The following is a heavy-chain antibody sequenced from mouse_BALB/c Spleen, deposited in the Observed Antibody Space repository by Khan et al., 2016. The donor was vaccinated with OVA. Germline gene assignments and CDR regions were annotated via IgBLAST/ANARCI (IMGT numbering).Heavy chain of an antibody. CDR1: GFTFSNFG. CDR2: ISSGSATI. CDR3: ARSKITTWYFDV. V-gene: IGHV5-17*02. D-gene: IGHD2-4*01. J-gene: IGHJ1*01. Sequence: ELVESGGGLVQPGGSRKLSCAASGFTFSNFGMHWVRQAPEKGLEWVAYISSGSATIYYADTVKGRFTISSDNPKTTLLLQMTSLRSEDTAMXYCARSKITTWYFDVWGAGTTVTVSS.